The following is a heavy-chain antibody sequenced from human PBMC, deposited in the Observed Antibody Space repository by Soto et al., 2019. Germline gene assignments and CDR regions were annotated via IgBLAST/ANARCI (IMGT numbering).Heavy chain of an antibody. J-gene: IGHJ4*02. CDR2: IYYSGTT. CDR3: ARTTAVPNTLRSRYYFDY. CDR1: GGSVSDKTYY. Sequence: PSETLSLTCSVSGGSVSDKTYYWSWIWQSPGKGLEWIGYIYYSGTTNYNPSLKSRVTISVDTSKNQFSLRLDSVTAADTALYYCARTTAVPNTLRSRYYFDYWGQGTLVTVSS. D-gene: IGHD4-17*01. V-gene: IGHV4-61*01.